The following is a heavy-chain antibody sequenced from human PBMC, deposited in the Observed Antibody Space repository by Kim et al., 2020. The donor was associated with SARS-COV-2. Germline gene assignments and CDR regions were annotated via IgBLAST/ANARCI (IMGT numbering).Heavy chain of an antibody. CDR3: AHLWNRAY. V-gene: IGHV3-23*01. Sequence: GGSLRLSCATSGFPFSSWAMTWVRQAPGKGLEWVSGIVGSGDSTAYADSVKGRFTISRDNSRNMLYLQMNSLRADDTAVYYFAHLWNRAYWGQGTLVTVS. CDR1: GFPFSSWA. D-gene: IGHD1-1*01. J-gene: IGHJ4*02. CDR2: IVGSGDST.